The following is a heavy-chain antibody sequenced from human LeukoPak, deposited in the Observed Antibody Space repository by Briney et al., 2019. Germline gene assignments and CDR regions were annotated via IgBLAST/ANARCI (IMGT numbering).Heavy chain of an antibody. Sequence: GGSLRLSCAASGFTFSSYGMHWVRQAPGKGLEWVAFIRYDGSNKYYADSVKGRFTISRDNSKNTLYLQMNSLRAEDTAVYYCAKDIRGYSSSWSFDYWGQGTLVTVSS. CDR3: AKDIRGYSSSWSFDY. D-gene: IGHD6-13*01. CDR1: GFTFSSYG. CDR2: IRYDGSNK. V-gene: IGHV3-30*02. J-gene: IGHJ4*02.